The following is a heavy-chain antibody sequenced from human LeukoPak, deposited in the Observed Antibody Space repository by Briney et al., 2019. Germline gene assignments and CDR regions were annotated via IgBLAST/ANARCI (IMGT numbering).Heavy chain of an antibody. Sequence: SETLSLTCTVSGGSISSGGYYWSWIRQPPGKGLEWIGYISHSGSTYYNPSLKSRVTISVDRSKNQFSLKVTSVTAADTAVYYCARVFDYYYYYMDVWGKGTAVTVSS. CDR3: ARVFDYYYYYMDV. CDR1: GGSISSGGYY. V-gene: IGHV4-30-2*01. J-gene: IGHJ6*03. CDR2: ISHSGST.